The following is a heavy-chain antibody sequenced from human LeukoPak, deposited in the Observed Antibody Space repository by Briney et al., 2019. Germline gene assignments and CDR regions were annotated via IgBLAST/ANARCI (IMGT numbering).Heavy chain of an antibody. D-gene: IGHD1-26*01. CDR2: ISAYTGNT. CDR3: ARVVGATVDPFDY. V-gene: IGHV1-18*01. CDR1: GCTFTSYG. Sequence: ASVKVSCKASGCTFTSYGISWVRQAPGQGLEWRGWISAYTGNTNYVQKLHGRVTMTTDTSTSTAYMELRSLRSDDTAVYYCARVVGATVDPFDYWGQGTLVTVSS. J-gene: IGHJ4*02.